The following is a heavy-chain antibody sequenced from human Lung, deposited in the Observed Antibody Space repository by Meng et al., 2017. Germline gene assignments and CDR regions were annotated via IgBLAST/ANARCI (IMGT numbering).Heavy chain of an antibody. CDR3: TNDRLNH. CDR2: INRDGTKP. D-gene: IGHD1-1*01. CDR1: GFIFTDHW. V-gene: IGHV3-74*01. J-gene: IGHJ1*01. Sequence: VVSGVGLVPLWGCLRLYCAAAGFIFTDHWMHWVRQGPGKGLVWVSRINRDGTKPTYADSVKGRFTISRDNAKNALYLQMNNLRAEDTAFYYCTNDRLNHWGQGALVTVSS.